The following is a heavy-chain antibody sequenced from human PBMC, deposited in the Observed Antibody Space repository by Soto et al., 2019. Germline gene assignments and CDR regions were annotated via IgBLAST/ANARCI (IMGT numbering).Heavy chain of an antibody. D-gene: IGHD3-22*01. J-gene: IGHJ4*02. CDR2: ISYDGSNK. CDR1: GFTFSSYA. CDR3: ARDYYDSTGGD. Sequence: PGGSLRLSCAASGFTFSSYAMHWVRQAPGKGLEWVAVISYDGSNKYYADSVKGRYTISRDNSKNTLYLQMNSLRAEDTAVYYCARDYYDSTGGDWGQGTLVTVSS. V-gene: IGHV3-30-3*01.